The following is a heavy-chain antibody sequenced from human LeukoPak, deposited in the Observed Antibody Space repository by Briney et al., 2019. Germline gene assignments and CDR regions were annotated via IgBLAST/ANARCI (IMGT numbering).Heavy chain of an antibody. CDR3: ARDPAGYGDYSRASYYGMDV. D-gene: IGHD4-17*01. CDR1: GYTFTSYG. V-gene: IGHV1-18*01. J-gene: IGHJ6*02. Sequence: ASVKVSCKASGYTFTSYGISWVRQAPGQGLEWMGWISAYNGNTNCAQKLQGRVTMTTDTSTSTAYMELRSLRSDDTAVYYCARDPAGYGDYSRASYYGMDVWGQGTTVTVS. CDR2: ISAYNGNT.